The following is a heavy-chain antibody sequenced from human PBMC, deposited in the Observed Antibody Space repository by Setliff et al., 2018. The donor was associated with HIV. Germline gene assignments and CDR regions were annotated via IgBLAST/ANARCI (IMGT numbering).Heavy chain of an antibody. CDR2: ISAYNGNT. CDR3: ARRPEVQLWLSLFATPDYYFDY. D-gene: IGHD5-18*01. CDR1: GYTFTSYG. J-gene: IGHJ4*02. V-gene: IGHV1-18*01. Sequence: ASVKVSCKASGYTFTSYGISWVRQAPGQGLEWMGWISAYNGNTNYAQKLQGRVTMTTDTSTSTAYMELRSLRSDDTAVYYCARRPEVQLWLSLFATPDYYFDYWGQGTLVTVSS.